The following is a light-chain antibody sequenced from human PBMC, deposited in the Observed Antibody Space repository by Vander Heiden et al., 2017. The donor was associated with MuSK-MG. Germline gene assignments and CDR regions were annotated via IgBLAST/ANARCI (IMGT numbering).Light chain of an antibody. CDR1: QSVSTY. CDR3: QQRSDWLT. Sequence: EIVLTQSPATLSLSPGERATLSCRASQSVSTYLAWYQQKPGQAPRLLIYDASNRANGIPDRFSGSGSGKDFTLTISSREPEDFAVYYWQQRSDWLTFGGGTRVEIK. J-gene: IGKJ4*01. CDR2: DAS. V-gene: IGKV3-11*01.